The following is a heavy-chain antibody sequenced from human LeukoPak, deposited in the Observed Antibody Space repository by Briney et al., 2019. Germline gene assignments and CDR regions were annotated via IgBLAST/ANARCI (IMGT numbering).Heavy chain of an antibody. J-gene: IGHJ4*02. CDR3: TTNPRGASSNFDY. Sequence: GGSLRLSCAASGFTFSDAWMTWVRQAPGKGLEWVGRIKSKSDGGAADYAAPVKARFTVSRDDPKNTLYLQMNSLKTEDTAVYYCTTNPRGASSNFDYWGQGTLVTVSS. V-gene: IGHV3-15*01. D-gene: IGHD3-10*01. CDR1: GFTFSDAW. CDR2: IKSKSDGGAA.